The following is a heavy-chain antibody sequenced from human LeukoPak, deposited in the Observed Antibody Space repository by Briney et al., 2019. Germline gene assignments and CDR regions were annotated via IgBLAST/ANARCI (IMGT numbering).Heavy chain of an antibody. D-gene: IGHD6-19*01. J-gene: IGHJ4*02. CDR2: IRHDESVR. V-gene: IGHV3-30*02. CDR3: AKGPSQGATWLGDY. Sequence: GGSLRLSCAASGFTFSSYGMNWVRQAPGKGLEWVSFIRHDESVRYYADCVTGRFTISRDNSKNTLSLQMNSLRPEDTAVYYCAKGPSQGATWLGDYWGQGILVTVSS. CDR1: GFTFSSYG.